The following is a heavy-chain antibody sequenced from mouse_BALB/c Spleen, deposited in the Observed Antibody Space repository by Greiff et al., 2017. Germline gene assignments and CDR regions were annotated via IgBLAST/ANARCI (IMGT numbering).Heavy chain of an antibody. J-gene: IGHJ4*01. Sequence: QVQLQQPGAELVKPGASVKLSCKASGYTFTSYWMHWVKQRPGQGLEWIGEINPSNGRTNYNEKFKSKATLTVDKSSSTAYMQLSSLTSEDSAVYYCARGYDPYYYAMDYWGQGTSVTVSS. CDR2: INPSNGRT. CDR1: GYTFTSYW. CDR3: ARGYDPYYYAMDY. D-gene: IGHD2-3*01. V-gene: IGHV1S81*02.